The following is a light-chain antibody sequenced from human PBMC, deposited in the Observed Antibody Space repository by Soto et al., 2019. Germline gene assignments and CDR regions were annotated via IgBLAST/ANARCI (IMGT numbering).Light chain of an antibody. J-gene: IGKJ5*01. V-gene: IGKV3D-15*01. CDR2: DAS. CDR1: QSVSRN. Sequence: EIVMTQSPATLSVSPGEIATLSFSASQSVSRNLAWYQQKPGQAPRLLIYDASTRATGTPARFSGSGSGTDFTLTISSLQPEDFATYYCQQSDSTPITFGQGTRLEIK. CDR3: QQSDSTPIT.